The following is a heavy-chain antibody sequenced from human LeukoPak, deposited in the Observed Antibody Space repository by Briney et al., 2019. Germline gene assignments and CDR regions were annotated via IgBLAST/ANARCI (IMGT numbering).Heavy chain of an antibody. V-gene: IGHV3-23*01. CDR3: AKDQDYDSSGYYPPYY. CDR1: GFTFSSYA. J-gene: IGHJ4*02. CDR2: ISGSGGST. Sequence: GGSLRLSCAASGFTFSSYAMSWVRQAPGKGLEWVSAISGSGGSTYYADSVKGRFTISRGNSKNTLYLQMNSLRAEDTAVYYCAKDQDYDSSGYYPPYYWGQGTLVTVSS. D-gene: IGHD3-22*01.